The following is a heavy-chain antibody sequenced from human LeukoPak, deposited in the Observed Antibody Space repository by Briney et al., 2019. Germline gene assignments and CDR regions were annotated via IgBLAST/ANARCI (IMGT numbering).Heavy chain of an antibody. J-gene: IGHJ6*03. V-gene: IGHV3-53*01. CDR1: GYTFSSNY. CDR2: IYSGGST. CDR3: ARDEAATKPRSYYYMDV. D-gene: IGHD6-25*01. Sequence: GRSLRLSCAASGYTFSSNYMGWVHQAPGKGLEWVSVIYSGGSTYYADSVKGRFTISRDNSKHTLCLQMNSLRAEDTAVYYCARDEAATKPRSYYYMDVWGKGTTVTVSS.